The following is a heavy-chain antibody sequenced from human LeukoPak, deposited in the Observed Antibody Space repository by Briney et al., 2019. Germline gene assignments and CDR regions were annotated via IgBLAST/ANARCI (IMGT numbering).Heavy chain of an antibody. J-gene: IGHJ4*02. Sequence: GGSLRLSCAASGFTVSSNYMIWVRQPPGMGLEWVSVFYPGGTTYYADSVKGRFTISRDNSKNTLYLQMNSLRAEDTALYYCAKGTTVVTPYYFDYWGQGTLVTVSS. CDR3: AKGTTVVTPYYFDY. CDR1: GFTVSSNY. D-gene: IGHD4-23*01. CDR2: FYPGGTT. V-gene: IGHV3-53*01.